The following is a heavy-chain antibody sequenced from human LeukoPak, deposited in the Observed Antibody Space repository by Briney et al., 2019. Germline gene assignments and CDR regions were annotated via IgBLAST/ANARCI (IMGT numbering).Heavy chain of an antibody. CDR1: GFTFSSYA. Sequence: PGRSLRLSCAASGFTFSSYAMHWVRQAPGKGLEWVAVISYDGSNKYYADSVKGRFTISRDNSKNTLYLQMNSLRAEDTAVYYCAKEFQHIVATIGTYWGQGTLVTVSS. V-gene: IGHV3-30-3*01. J-gene: IGHJ4*02. CDR2: ISYDGSNK. CDR3: AKEFQHIVATIGTY. D-gene: IGHD5-12*01.